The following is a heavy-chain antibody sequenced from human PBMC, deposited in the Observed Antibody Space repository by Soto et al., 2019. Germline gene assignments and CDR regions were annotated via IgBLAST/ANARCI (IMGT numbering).Heavy chain of an antibody. Sequence: QVQLQESGPGLVKPSQTLSLTCTVSGGSISSGGYYWSWIRQHPGKGLEWIGYIYYSGSTHYNPSLKLRVTISVDTSKTQVSLKLSSVTPADTAVYYCARSGYIYAPNPLLYWCQGTLVTVSS. J-gene: IGHJ4*02. CDR2: IYYSGST. CDR3: ARSGYIYAPNPLLY. D-gene: IGHD5-18*01. V-gene: IGHV4-31*03. CDR1: GGSISSGGYY.